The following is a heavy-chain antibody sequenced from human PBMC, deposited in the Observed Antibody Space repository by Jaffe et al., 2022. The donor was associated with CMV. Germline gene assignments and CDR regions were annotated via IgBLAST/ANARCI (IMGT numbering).Heavy chain of an antibody. D-gene: IGHD6-13*01. CDR1: GFTFSSYA. CDR3: GKVLFSSSWEPLFDD. Sequence: EVQLLESGGGLVQPGGSLRLSCAASGFTFSSYAMGWVRQAPGEGLAWVSGISGGGDTTYYADSVKGRFSISRDNSRNTLYLQMSSLRAEDTALYYCGKVLFSSSWEPLFDDWGQGTLVTVSS. CDR2: ISGGGDTT. J-gene: IGHJ4*02. V-gene: IGHV3-23*01.